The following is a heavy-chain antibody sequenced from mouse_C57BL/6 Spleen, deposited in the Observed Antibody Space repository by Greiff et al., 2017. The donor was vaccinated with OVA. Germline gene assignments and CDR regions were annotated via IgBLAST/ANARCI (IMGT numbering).Heavy chain of an antibody. Sequence: VQLLQSGPGLVKPGDSVKISCKASGYTFPDYYMTWVQQTQGKSLEWIGDINPNIGGTCYTQKFKGKATFTVDKYSSTSYIELRSVTSKESAVYYRDSPSGYYTYWYYDVRRTGPTVTVSA. CDR2: INPNIGGT. D-gene: IGHD2-3*01. J-gene: IGHJ1*03. V-gene: IGHV1-26*01. CDR1: GYTFPDYY. CDR3: DSPSGYYTYWYYDV.